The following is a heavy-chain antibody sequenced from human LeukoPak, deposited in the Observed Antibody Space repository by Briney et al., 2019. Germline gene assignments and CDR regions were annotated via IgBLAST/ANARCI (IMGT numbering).Heavy chain of an antibody. J-gene: IGHJ4*02. V-gene: IGHV3-7*01. CDR1: GFTFSIYW. CDR2: IKQDGSEK. Sequence: PGGSLRLSCAASGFTFSIYWMSWVRQAPGKGLEWVANIKQDGSEKYYVDSVKGRFTISRDNAKNSLYLQMNSLRAEDTAVYYCARDLPEFSGSYQPVFDYWGQGTLVTVSS. D-gene: IGHD1-26*01. CDR3: ARDLPEFSGSYQPVFDY.